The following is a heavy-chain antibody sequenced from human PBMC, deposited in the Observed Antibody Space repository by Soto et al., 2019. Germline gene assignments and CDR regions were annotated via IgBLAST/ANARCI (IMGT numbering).Heavy chain of an antibody. J-gene: IGHJ6*02. V-gene: IGHV4-30-2*03. CDR1: GGSISSGGYS. CDR2: IDYSGST. Sequence: PSETLSLTCAVSGGSISSGGYSWSWIRQPPGKGLEWIGYIDYSGSTYYNPSLKSRVTISVDTSKNQLSLKLTSVTAADTAVYYCARHEEGSLINYYGMDVWGQGTTVTVSS. CDR3: ARHEEGSLINYYGMDV.